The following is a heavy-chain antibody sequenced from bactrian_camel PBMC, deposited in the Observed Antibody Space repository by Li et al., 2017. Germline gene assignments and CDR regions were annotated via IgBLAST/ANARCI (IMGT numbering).Heavy chain of an antibody. D-gene: IGHD1*01. V-gene: IGHV3S53*01. Sequence: VQLVESGGDSVQAGESLRLSCVASGYTLPMNMGWFRRFPGQEREGVAAIAGDGRTDYAGSVKGRFTISRDGAKNIIELQMHSLKPEDTATYYCAADLVTDEPSLVEREYYYWGQGTQVTVS. CDR1: GYTLPMN. CDR3: AADLVTDEPSLVEREYYY. CDR2: IAGDGRT. J-gene: IGHJ4*01.